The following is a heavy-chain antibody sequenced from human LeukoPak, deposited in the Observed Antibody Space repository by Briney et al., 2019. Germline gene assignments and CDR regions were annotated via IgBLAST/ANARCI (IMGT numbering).Heavy chain of an antibody. Sequence: GESLKISCRGSEYSFTNYWIGWVRQMPGKGLEWMGIIFPGDSHTTYSPSFQGQVTISAEKSISTAYLHWSSLKASDTAMYYCARHRDSSSWSPFDYWGQGTLVTVSS. CDR1: EYSFTNYW. V-gene: IGHV5-51*01. D-gene: IGHD2-2*01. CDR3: ARHRDSSSWSPFDY. J-gene: IGHJ4*02. CDR2: IFPGDSHT.